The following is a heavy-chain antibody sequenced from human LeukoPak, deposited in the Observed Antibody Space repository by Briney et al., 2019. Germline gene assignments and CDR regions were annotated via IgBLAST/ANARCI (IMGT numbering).Heavy chain of an antibody. CDR3: ARVPDTSGYYYYFDY. CDR2: ISYSGGT. CDR1: GVSISSYY. J-gene: IGHJ4*02. D-gene: IGHD3-22*01. V-gene: IGHV4-59*01. Sequence: SETLSLTCTVSGVSISSYYWSWIRQPPEKGPEWIGHISYSGGTTYNPSLRSRVTISMDTSKNQFSLNLSSVTAADTAVYYCARVPDTSGYYYYFDYWGQGTLVTVSS.